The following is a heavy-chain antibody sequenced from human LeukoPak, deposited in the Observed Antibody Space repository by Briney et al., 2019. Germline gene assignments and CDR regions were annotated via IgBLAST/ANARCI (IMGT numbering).Heavy chain of an antibody. CDR2: ISTYNGKT. V-gene: IGHV1-18*01. CDR1: GYAFTNYG. D-gene: IGHD3-10*01. J-gene: IGHJ4*02. CDR3: ATDQERAHFGELLGPGGNY. Sequence: ASVKVSCKTSGYAFTNYGINWVRLAPGQGLEWMAWISTYNGKTNFAQKFQGRVTMTTDTSTSTAYMELRSLRSDDTAVYYCATDQERAHFGELLGPGGNYWGQGTLVTVSS.